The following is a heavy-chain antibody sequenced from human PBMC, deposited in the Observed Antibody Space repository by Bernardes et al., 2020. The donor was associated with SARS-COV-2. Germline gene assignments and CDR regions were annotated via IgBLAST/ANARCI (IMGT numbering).Heavy chain of an antibody. V-gene: IGHV3-48*01. J-gene: IGHJ4*02. D-gene: IGHD2-8*01. Sequence: GSLRLSCAASGFSFSTHSMNWVRQAPGKGLEWVSYITSDMQTIYYADSVRGRFTISRDNAMYRLYLQMSSLRVEDTATYYCVRTVNGSAIWGQGTQVTVSS. CDR1: GFSFSTHS. CDR2: ITSDMQTI. CDR3: VRTVNGSAI.